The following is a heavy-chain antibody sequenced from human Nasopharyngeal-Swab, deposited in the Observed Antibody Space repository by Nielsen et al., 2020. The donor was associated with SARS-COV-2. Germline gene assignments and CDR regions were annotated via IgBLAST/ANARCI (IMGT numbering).Heavy chain of an antibody. CDR1: GYTFTSYY. D-gene: IGHD6-19*01. V-gene: IGHV1-46*01. Sequence: ASVKVSCKASGYTFTSYYMHWVRQAPGQGLEWMGIINPSGGSTIYAQKFQGRVTMTRDTSTSTVYMKLSSLRSEDTAVYYCARDLYSSGWYRTNWYFDLWGRGTLVTVSS. CDR2: INPSGGST. CDR3: ARDLYSSGWYRTNWYFDL. J-gene: IGHJ2*01.